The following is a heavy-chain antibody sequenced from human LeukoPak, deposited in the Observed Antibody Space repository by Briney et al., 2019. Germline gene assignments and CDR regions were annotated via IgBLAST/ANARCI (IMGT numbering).Heavy chain of an antibody. D-gene: IGHD2-15*01. J-gene: IGHJ4*02. CDR3: AKGYYNGGYSGSFDY. V-gene: IGHV3-43*01. CDR1: GFTFYDYS. Sequence: VGSLRHSPAASGFTFYDYSLHWVRQAPGKGLEWVSLITWDGGSTYYADSVKGRFTISRNNSKNSLYMQMNSLRTEDTAFYYCAKGYYNGGYSGSFDYWGQGILVTVSS. CDR2: ITWDGGST.